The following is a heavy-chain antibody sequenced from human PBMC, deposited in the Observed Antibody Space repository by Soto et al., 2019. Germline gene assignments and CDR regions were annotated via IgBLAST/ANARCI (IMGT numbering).Heavy chain of an antibody. J-gene: IGHJ3*02. D-gene: IGHD3-3*01. CDR3: AVEYYDFWSGNLDAFDI. Sequence: QVQLQQWGAGLLKPSETLSLTCAVYGGSFSGYYWSWIRQPPGKGLEWIGEINHSGSTNYNPSLKSRVTISVDTSKNQFSLKLSSVTAADTAVYYCAVEYYDFWSGNLDAFDIWGQGTMVTVSS. CDR2: INHSGST. CDR1: GGSFSGYY. V-gene: IGHV4-34*01.